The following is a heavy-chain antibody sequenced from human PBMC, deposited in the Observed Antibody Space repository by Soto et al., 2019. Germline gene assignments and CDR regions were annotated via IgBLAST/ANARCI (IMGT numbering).Heavy chain of an antibody. V-gene: IGHV3-15*01. Sequence: GGSLRLSCAASGFSFSNAWMSWVRQAPGKGLEWVGRIKSKTDGGTTDYAAPVKGRFTISRDDSKNTLYVQMNSLKSEDTAVYYCTTGPQYSSSSSMMGYWGQGTLVTVSS. CDR2: IKSKTDGGTT. J-gene: IGHJ4*02. CDR3: TTGPQYSSSSSMMGY. D-gene: IGHD6-6*01. CDR1: GFSFSNAW.